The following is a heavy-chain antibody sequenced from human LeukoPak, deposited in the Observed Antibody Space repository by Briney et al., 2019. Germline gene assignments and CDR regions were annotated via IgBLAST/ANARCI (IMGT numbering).Heavy chain of an antibody. J-gene: IGHJ4*02. CDR2: ISTNGGNT. V-gene: IGHV3-64*01. D-gene: IGHD2-15*01. Sequence: GGSLRLSCAASGFTFSNYAMHWVRQAPGKGLEYVSAISTNGGNTYYGNSVKGRFTISRDNSKNTLYLQMGSLTTEDMAVYYCARGRGSSAKDYWGQGTLVTVSS. CDR1: GFTFSNYA. CDR3: ARGRGSSAKDY.